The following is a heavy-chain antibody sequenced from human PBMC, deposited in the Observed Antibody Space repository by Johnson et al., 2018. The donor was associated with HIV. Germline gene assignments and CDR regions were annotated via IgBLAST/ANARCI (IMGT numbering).Heavy chain of an antibody. CDR1: GFNFNNAW. J-gene: IGHJ3*02. D-gene: IGHD3-22*01. V-gene: IGHV3-15*01. CDR2: IKSKTDGGTT. Sequence: VQLVESGGGLVKPGGSLRLSCAASGFNFNNAWMTWVRQAPGKGLEWVGRIKSKTDGGTTDYAAPVQGRFTISRDDSKNTLYLQMNSLKTEDTAVYYCTTDQSTKIGGYVDAFDIWGQGTMVTVSS. CDR3: TTDQSTKIGGYVDAFDI.